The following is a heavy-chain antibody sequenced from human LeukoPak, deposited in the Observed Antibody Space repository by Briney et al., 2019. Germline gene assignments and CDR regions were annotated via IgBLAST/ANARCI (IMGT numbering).Heavy chain of an antibody. CDR2: ISGDGAST. J-gene: IGHJ4*02. CDR3: AKDIGGAQYGDYLDY. D-gene: IGHD4-17*01. CDR1: GFPFDVYA. V-gene: IGHV3-43*02. Sequence: GGPLRLSCAASGFPFDVYALHGVRQARGRGLEWVSFISGDGASTYYADSVRGRFTISRDNSKNSLYLQMNSLRTEDTALYYCAKDIGGAQYGDYLDYWGQGTLVTVSS.